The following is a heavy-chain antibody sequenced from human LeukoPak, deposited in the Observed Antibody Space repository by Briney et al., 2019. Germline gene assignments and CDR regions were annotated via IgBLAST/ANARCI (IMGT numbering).Heavy chain of an antibody. D-gene: IGHD5-18*01. V-gene: IGHV3-15*01. CDR2: IKSKTDGGTT. Sequence: GGSLRLSCAASGFTFSNAWMSWVRQAPGKGLEWVGGIKSKTDGGTTDYAAPVKGRFTISRDDPKNTLYLQMNGLKTEDTAVYYCTTVSGIQLWPIYYFDYWGQGTLATVSS. CDR1: GFTFSNAW. CDR3: TTVSGIQLWPIYYFDY. J-gene: IGHJ4*02.